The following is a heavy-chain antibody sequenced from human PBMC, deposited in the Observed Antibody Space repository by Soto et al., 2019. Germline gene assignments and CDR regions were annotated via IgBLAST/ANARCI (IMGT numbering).Heavy chain of an antibody. Sequence: QVQLVESGGGVVQPGRALRLSCAASGFTFTTYAIHWVRQAPGKGLEWVAVIASNGRNEYYADSVKGRFTISRDNSKNLLFLQMNSLRAEDTAFYYCARTDLEADDAFDLWGQGTMVTVSS. V-gene: IGHV3-30*04. D-gene: IGHD6-13*01. CDR2: IASNGRNE. CDR1: GFTFTTYA. J-gene: IGHJ3*01. CDR3: ARTDLEADDAFDL.